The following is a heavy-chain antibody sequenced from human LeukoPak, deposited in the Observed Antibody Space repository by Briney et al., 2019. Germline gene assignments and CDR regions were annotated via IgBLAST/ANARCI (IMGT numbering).Heavy chain of an antibody. J-gene: IGHJ4*02. CDR1: GFTFSSSW. D-gene: IGHD2-21*02. V-gene: IGHV3-7*01. CDR2: IKPDGSEK. CDR3: ARYGLTAALDF. Sequence: PGGSLRLSCAASGFTFSSSWMGWVRQAPGKGLEWVANIKPDGSEKFHVDSVKGRFTLSRDNSKGSLSLQMNRLRAEDTAVYYCARYGLTAALDFWGQGTLVTVSS.